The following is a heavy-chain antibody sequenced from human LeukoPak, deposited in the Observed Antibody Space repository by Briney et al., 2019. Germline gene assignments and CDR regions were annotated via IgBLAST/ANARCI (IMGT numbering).Heavy chain of an antibody. CDR2: IYYSGST. Sequence: SETLSLTCTVSGGSISSYYWSWIRQPPGKGLEWIGYIYYSGSTNYNPSLKSRVAISVDTSKNQFSLKLSSVTAADTAVYYCARHNYYSNYGDWFDPWGQGTLVTVSS. D-gene: IGHD4-11*01. V-gene: IGHV4-59*08. CDR3: ARHNYYSNYGDWFDP. CDR1: GGSISSYY. J-gene: IGHJ5*02.